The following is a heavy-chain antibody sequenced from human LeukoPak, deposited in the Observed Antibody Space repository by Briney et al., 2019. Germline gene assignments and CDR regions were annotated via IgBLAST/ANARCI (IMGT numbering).Heavy chain of an antibody. V-gene: IGHV1-2*02. CDR1: GYTFTGYY. CDR2: INPNSGGT. Sequence: ASVKVSCKASGYTFTGYYMHWVRQAPGQGLEWMGWINPNSGGTNYAQKFRGRVTMTRDTSISTAYMELSRLRSDDTAMYYCARALWFGEPIDYWGQGTLVTLSS. CDR3: ARALWFGEPIDY. J-gene: IGHJ4*02. D-gene: IGHD3-10*01.